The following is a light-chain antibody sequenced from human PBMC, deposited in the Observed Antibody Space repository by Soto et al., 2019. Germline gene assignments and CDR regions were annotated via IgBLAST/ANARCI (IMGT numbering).Light chain of an antibody. CDR1: TSNIGSNI. J-gene: IGLJ3*02. CDR3: AAWDDSLNGLV. Sequence: QSVLTQPPSASGTPGQRITISCSGRTSNIGSNIVAWYQHLPGTAPKLLIYDNNQRPSGVPDRFFGSKSGTSASLAISGLQPDDESHYYCAAWDDSLNGLVVGGGTKLTVL. CDR2: DNN. V-gene: IGLV1-44*01.